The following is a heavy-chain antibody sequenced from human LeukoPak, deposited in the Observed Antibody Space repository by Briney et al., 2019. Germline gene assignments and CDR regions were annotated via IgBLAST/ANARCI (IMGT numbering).Heavy chain of an antibody. CDR3: ARDEAAADGAFDI. D-gene: IGHD6-13*01. CDR1: GGSISSYY. Sequence: PSETLSLTCTVSGGSISSYYWSWIRQPAGKGLERIGRIYTSGSTNYNPSLKSRVTMSVDTSKNQFSLQLNSVTPEDTAVYYCARDEAAADGAFDIWGQGTMVTVSS. CDR2: IYTSGST. J-gene: IGHJ3*02. V-gene: IGHV4-4*07.